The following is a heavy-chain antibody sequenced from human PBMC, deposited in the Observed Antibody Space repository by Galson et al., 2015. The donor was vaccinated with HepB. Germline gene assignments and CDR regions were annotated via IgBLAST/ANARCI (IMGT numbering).Heavy chain of an antibody. D-gene: IGHD6-13*01. CDR1: GGTFSSYA. J-gene: IGHJ5*02. V-gene: IGHV1-69*13. CDR3: ARDLGIAAAGTFNWFDP. Sequence: SVKVSCKASGGTFSSYAISWVRQAPGQGLEWMGGIIPIFGTANYAQKFQGRVTITADESTSTAYMELSSLRSEDTAVYYCARDLGIAAAGTFNWFDPWGQGTLVTVSS. CDR2: IIPIFGTA.